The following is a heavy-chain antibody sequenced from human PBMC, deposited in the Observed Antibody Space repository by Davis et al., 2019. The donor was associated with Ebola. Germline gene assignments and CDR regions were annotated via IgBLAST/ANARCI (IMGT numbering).Heavy chain of an antibody. J-gene: IGHJ4*02. D-gene: IGHD6-6*01. CDR3: AKEQSSGSSIAALFDY. V-gene: IGHV3-23*01. Sequence: GESLKISCAASGFTFSSYWMSWVRQAPGKGLEWVSAISGSGGSTYYADSVKGRFTISRDNSKNTLYLQMNSLRAEDTAVYYCAKEQSSGSSIAALFDYWGQGTLVTVSS. CDR2: ISGSGGST. CDR1: GFTFSSYW.